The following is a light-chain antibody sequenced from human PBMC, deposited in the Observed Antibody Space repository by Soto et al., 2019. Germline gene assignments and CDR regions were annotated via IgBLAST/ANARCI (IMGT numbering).Light chain of an antibody. J-gene: IGKJ5*01. CDR3: QQYGSSSIT. CDR2: AAS. Sequence: EIVLTQSPGTLSLSPGERATLSCRASQSVSSYYLAWYQQKPGQAPRLLIYAASSRATGIPDRFSGGGSGTDFTLTISRLEPEDFAVYYCQQYGSSSITFGQGTRLEIK. V-gene: IGKV3-20*01. CDR1: QSVSSYY.